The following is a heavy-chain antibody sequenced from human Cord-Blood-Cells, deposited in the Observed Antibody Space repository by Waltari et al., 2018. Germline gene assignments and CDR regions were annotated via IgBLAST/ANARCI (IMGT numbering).Heavy chain of an antibody. V-gene: IGHV1-2*02. D-gene: IGHD6-13*01. J-gene: IGHJ4*02. CDR3: ARASIAAADY. CDR1: GYTFTGSD. CDR2: INPNSGGT. Sequence: QVQLVQSGAEVKKPGASVKVSCKASGYTFTGSDIHRVRQAPGQGLEWMGWINPNSGGTNYAQKFLGRVTMTRDTSISTAYMELSRLRSDDTAVYYCARASIAAADYWGQGTLVTVSS.